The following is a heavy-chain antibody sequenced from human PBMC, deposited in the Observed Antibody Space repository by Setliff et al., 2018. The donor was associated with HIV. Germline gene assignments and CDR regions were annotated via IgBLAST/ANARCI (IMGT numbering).Heavy chain of an antibody. D-gene: IGHD7-27*01. CDR3: TRRRRAPGTGDLEAY. Sequence: GESLKISCKGSGYKFINYWIGWVRQMPGTGLEWMGIIHVANSDTKYSPSFQGQVTISADKSIDTAYLQWSSLQASDTAMYYCTRRRRAPGTGDLEAYWGQGTLVTVSS. CDR1: GYKFINYW. CDR2: IHVANSDT. J-gene: IGHJ4*02. V-gene: IGHV5-51*01.